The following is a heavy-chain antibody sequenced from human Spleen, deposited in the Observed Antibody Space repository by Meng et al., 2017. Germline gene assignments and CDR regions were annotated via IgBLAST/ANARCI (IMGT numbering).Heavy chain of an antibody. J-gene: IGHJ4*02. V-gene: IGHV3-21*01. CDR1: GFTFSSYS. CDR2: ISSSSSYI. Sequence: EVQLVESGGGLVKPGGSLRLSCAASGFTFSSYSMNWVRQAPGKGLEWVSSISSSSSYIDYADSVKGRFTISRDNAKNSLYLQMNSLRAEDTAVYYCATGGAYYFDSWGQGALVTVSS. CDR3: ATGGAYYFDS. D-gene: IGHD4-17*01.